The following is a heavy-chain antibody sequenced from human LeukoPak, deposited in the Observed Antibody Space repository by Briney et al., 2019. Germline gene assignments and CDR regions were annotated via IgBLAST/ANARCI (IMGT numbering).Heavy chain of an antibody. CDR2: IYYSGST. J-gene: IGHJ4*02. Sequence: SETLSLTCTVSGGSISPYYWSWIRQPPGKGLKWIGYIYYSGSTNYNPSLKSRVTISVDTSKNQFSLKLSSVTAADTAVYYCARGGGKYYGPSYWGQGTLVTVSS. CDR3: ARGGGKYYGPSY. CDR1: GGSISPYY. D-gene: IGHD3-10*01. V-gene: IGHV4-59*01.